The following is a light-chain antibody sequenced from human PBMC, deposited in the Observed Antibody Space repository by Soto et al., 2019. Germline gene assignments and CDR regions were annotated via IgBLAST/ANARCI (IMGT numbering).Light chain of an antibody. Sequence: QSVLTQPPSASGTPGQRVTISCSGSSSNIGSNYVYWYHQLPGTAPKLLIYRNNQRPSGVPDRFSGSKSGTSASLAISGLRSEDEADYYCAAWDDSLSGYVFGTGTKVTVL. CDR3: AAWDDSLSGYV. V-gene: IGLV1-47*01. CDR1: SSNIGSNY. CDR2: RNN. J-gene: IGLJ1*01.